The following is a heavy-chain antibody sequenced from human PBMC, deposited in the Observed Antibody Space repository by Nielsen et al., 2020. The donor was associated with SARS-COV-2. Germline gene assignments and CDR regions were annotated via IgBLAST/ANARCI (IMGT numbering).Heavy chain of an antibody. CDR1: GGSFSGYY. Sequence: SETLSLTCAVYGGSFSGYYWSWIRQPPGKGLEWIGIIYYSGSTDYNPSLESRVTISVDTSKNQFSLKLSSVTAADTAVYYCARIAVTATYWFDPWGQGTLVTVFS. CDR2: IYYSGST. D-gene: IGHD6-19*01. CDR3: ARIAVTATYWFDP. J-gene: IGHJ5*02. V-gene: IGHV4-34*01.